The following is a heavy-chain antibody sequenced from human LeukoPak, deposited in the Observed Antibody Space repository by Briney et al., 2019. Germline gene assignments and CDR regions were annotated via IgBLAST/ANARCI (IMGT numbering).Heavy chain of an antibody. CDR1: GFTFSNSW. D-gene: IGHD3-10*01. V-gene: IGHV3-7*01. CDR2: IKQDESER. Sequence: GGSLRLSCAASGFTFSNSWMTWVRQPPGKGPEWVANIKQDESERYSVDSVKGRFTISRDNAKNSVYLHMNSLRAEDTALYYCARLSAYYYGSYFYYYMDVWGKGTTVTVSS. J-gene: IGHJ6*03. CDR3: ARLSAYYYGSYFYYYMDV.